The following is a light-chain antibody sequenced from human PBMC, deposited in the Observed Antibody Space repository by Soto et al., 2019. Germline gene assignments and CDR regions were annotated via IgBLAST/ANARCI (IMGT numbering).Light chain of an antibody. CDR3: MQSLQTPNT. CDR1: QSLLHSNGQKY. Sequence: DIVMTQSPLSLPVTPGEPASISCKSSQSLLHSNGQKYLDWYLQKPGQSPQLLIHLGSNRASGVTDRFSGSGSGTDFTLKISRVEAEDVGVYYCMQSLQTPNTFGQGTSLEIK. J-gene: IGKJ2*01. CDR2: LGS. V-gene: IGKV2-28*01.